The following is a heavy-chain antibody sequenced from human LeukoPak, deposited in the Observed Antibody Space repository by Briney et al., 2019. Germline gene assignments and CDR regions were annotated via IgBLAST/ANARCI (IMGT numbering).Heavy chain of an antibody. CDR2: INYSGST. Sequence: PSETLSLTCAVSGGSISPYYWNWIRQPPGKGLEWIGYINYSGSTNYNPSLKSRVTISVDTSKNQFSLKLTSVTAADTAVYYCARVSGVGSKRTTFDYWGQGTMVTVSS. CDR1: GGSISPYY. CDR3: ARVSGVGSKRTTFDY. J-gene: IGHJ4*02. D-gene: IGHD2/OR15-2a*01. V-gene: IGHV4-59*01.